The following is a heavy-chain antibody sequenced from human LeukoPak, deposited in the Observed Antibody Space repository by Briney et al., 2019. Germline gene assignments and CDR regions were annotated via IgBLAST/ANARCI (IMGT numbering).Heavy chain of an antibody. CDR3: ARGPDIVATDYYYDSSGYHPRRCFDY. CDR1: GGSISSGGYS. J-gene: IGHJ4*02. D-gene: IGHD3-22*01. V-gene: IGHV4-30-2*01. CDR2: IYHSGST. Sequence: SQTLSLTCAVSGGSISSGGYSWSWIRQPPGKGLEWIGYIYHSGSTYYNPSLKSRVTISVDTSKNQFSLKLSSVTAADTAVYYCARGPDIVATDYYYDSSGYHPRRCFDYWGQGTLVTVSS.